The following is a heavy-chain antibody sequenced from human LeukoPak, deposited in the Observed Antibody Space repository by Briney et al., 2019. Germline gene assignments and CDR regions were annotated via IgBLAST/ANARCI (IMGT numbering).Heavy chain of an antibody. J-gene: IGHJ4*02. CDR3: ANQRRYYYDSSGYYPFDY. CDR2: IYSGGST. Sequence: GGSLRLSCAASGFTVSSNYMSWVRQAPGKGLEWVSVIYSGGSTYYADSVKGRFTISRDNSKNTLYLQMNSLRAEDTAVYYCANQRRYYYDSSGYYPFDYWGQGTLVTVSS. CDR1: GFTVSSNY. D-gene: IGHD3-22*01. V-gene: IGHV3-53*01.